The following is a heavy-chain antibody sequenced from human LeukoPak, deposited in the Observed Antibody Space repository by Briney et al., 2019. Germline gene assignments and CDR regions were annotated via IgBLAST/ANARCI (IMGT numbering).Heavy chain of an antibody. CDR1: GFTFSSYA. J-gene: IGHJ3*02. Sequence: GGSLRLSCAASGFTFSSYAMSWVRQAPGKGLEWVSAISGSGGSTYYADSEKGRFTISRDNSKNTLYLQMNSLRAEDTAVYYCAKVIAAAPSHDAFDIWGQGTMVTVSS. V-gene: IGHV3-23*01. CDR2: ISGSGGST. CDR3: AKVIAAAPSHDAFDI. D-gene: IGHD6-13*01.